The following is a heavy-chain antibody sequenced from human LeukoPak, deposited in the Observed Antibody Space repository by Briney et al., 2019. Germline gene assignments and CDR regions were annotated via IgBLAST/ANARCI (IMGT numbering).Heavy chain of an antibody. CDR1: GFTVSSNY. J-gene: IGHJ4*02. D-gene: IGHD6-19*01. CDR3: ARSGIAVAGTFDY. Sequence: PGGSLRLSCAASGFTVSSNYMSWVRQAPGKGLEWVSVIYSGGSTYYADSVKGRFTISRDNSKNTLYLQMNSLRAEDTAVYYCARSGIAVAGTFDYWGQGTLVTVSS. V-gene: IGHV3-53*01. CDR2: IYSGGST.